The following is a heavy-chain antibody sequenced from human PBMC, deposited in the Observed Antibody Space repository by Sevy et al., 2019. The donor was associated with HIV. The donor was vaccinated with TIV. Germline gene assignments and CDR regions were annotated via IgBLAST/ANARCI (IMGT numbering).Heavy chain of an antibody. Sequence: SETLSLTCSVSGDSISGYYWSWIRQPPGKGLQWIGYIYYSGFTNYNPSLKSRVTISEDTSKNQLSLRVTSVTAAGTAVYYCARTTPYYYAVDVWGQGTTVTVSS. CDR2: IYYSGFT. J-gene: IGHJ6*02. D-gene: IGHD4-17*01. V-gene: IGHV4-59*01. CDR3: ARTTPYYYAVDV. CDR1: GDSISGYY.